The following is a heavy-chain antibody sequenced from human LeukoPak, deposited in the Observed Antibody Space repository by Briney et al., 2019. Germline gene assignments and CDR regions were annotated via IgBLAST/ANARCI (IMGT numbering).Heavy chain of an antibody. Sequence: ASVKVSCKASGYSFTAFYIHWVRQAPGQGLEWMGWIHPRSGETNYAYKFRGRVTMTRDTSISTTYMDLGSLGSDDTSVYYCARDGEYGTGSYYRGCFDYWGQGTLVTVSS. CDR1: GYSFTAFY. CDR2: IHPRSGET. D-gene: IGHD3-10*01. CDR3: ARDGEYGTGSYYRGCFDY. J-gene: IGHJ4*02. V-gene: IGHV1-2*02.